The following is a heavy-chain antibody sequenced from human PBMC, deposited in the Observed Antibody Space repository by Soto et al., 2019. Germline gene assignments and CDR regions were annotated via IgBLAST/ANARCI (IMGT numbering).Heavy chain of an antibody. J-gene: IGHJ6*02. CDR3: AGNTGRYNGLDV. CDR1: GGTFSNSV. CDR2: IIVIFGTA. Sequence: QVQLVQSGAEVKKRGSSVKVSGKASGGTFSNSVFSWVRRAPGEGLEWMGGIIVIFGTANYAQKFRGRVTITTDESTGTAYREVSSLSSADTAVYYWAGNTGRYNGLDVWGQETTVTVS. V-gene: IGHV1-69*01. D-gene: IGHD1-1*01.